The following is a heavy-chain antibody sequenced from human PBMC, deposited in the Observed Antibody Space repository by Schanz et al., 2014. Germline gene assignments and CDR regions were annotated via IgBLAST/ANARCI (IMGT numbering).Heavy chain of an antibody. CDR2: IRDDGTYQ. Sequence: VQLVESGGGLVQPGRSLRLSCAASGFTFSTYGMHWVRQAPGKGLEWVAFIRDDGTYQNYADSIKGRFTTSRDNSKNTMYLQMNSLRAEDTAVYYCVKDLQRELLRDDHYYGMDVWGQGTTVTVSS. J-gene: IGHJ6*02. CDR1: GFTFSTYG. V-gene: IGHV3-30*02. CDR3: VKDLQRELLRDDHYYGMDV. D-gene: IGHD1-26*01.